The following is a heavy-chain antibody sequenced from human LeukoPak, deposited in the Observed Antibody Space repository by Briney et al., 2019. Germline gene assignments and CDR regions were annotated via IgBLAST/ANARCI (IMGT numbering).Heavy chain of an antibody. J-gene: IGHJ6*03. V-gene: IGHV3-7*01. Sequence: GGSLRLSCAASGFTFSSYWMSWVRQAPGKGLEWVANIKQDGSEKYYVDSVKGGFTISRDNAKNSLYLQMNSLRAEDTAVYYCAREGLIAARNRYYYYMDVWGKGTTVTVSS. D-gene: IGHD6-6*01. CDR2: IKQDGSEK. CDR1: GFTFSSYW. CDR3: AREGLIAARNRYYYYMDV.